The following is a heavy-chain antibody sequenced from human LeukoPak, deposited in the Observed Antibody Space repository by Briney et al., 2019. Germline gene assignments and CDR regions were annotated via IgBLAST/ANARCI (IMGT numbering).Heavy chain of an antibody. D-gene: IGHD6-19*01. CDR2: ISYDGPNK. CDR1: GFTFSSYG. CDR3: AKSIPAIAVAVSTRQ. J-gene: IGHJ4*02. Sequence: GGSLRLSCAASGFTFSSYGMHWVRQAPGKGLEWVAVISYDGPNKYYADSVKGRFSISRDNSKNTLFLQMNSLRAEDTAVYYCAKSIPAIAVAVSTRQWGQGTLVTVSS. V-gene: IGHV3-30*18.